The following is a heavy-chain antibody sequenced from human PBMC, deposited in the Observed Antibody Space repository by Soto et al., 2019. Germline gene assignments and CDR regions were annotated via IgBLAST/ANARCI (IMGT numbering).Heavy chain of an antibody. V-gene: IGHV3-49*04. D-gene: IGHD3-10*01. CDR3: TRGEDHYGRPLMAV. CDR2: IRSRAYVGTT. J-gene: IGHJ6*02. CDR1: GFTFGDYD. Sequence: EVQVVESGGGLVKPGRSLRLACTASGFTFGDYDMSWVRQAPGKGLEWVGVIRSRAYVGTTEYAASVKGRFSISRDDSMSIAYLQLSSLKTEDTAVYYCTRGEDHYGRPLMAVWGQGTTVTVSS.